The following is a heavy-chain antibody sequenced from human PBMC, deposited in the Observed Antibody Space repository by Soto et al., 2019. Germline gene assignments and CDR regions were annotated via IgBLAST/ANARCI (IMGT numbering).Heavy chain of an antibody. CDR3: ARGDAAGQLEPPYFDY. J-gene: IGHJ4*02. CDR2: IYYTGTT. CDR1: RDSATSHN. D-gene: IGHD1-1*01. V-gene: IGHV4-59*02. Sequence: SDTLYLSCSFSRDSATSHNLTWLRQSPEKRLAWIGYIYYTGTTTYNPSPKRRVTISVDTSKNQFSLKLSSVPAADTAVYYFARGDAAGQLEPPYFDYWGQGTLLTASS.